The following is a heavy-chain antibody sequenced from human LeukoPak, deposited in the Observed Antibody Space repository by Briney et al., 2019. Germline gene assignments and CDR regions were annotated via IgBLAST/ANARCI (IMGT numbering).Heavy chain of an antibody. CDR1: GFTSSRYA. CDR3: AKEVYCTGSTCYSGSYFGS. J-gene: IGHJ4*02. D-gene: IGHD2-15*01. Sequence: GGSLRLSCAASGFTSSRYAMSWVRQAPGKGLEWVSSISGTGDLTYYADSVRGRFTISRDNSKNTLYLQINSLRAEDTAVYYCAKEVYCTGSTCYSGSYFGSWGQGTLVTVSS. V-gene: IGHV3-23*01. CDR2: ISGTGDLT.